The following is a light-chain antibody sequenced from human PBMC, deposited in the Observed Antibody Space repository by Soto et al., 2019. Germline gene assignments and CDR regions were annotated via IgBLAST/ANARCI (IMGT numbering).Light chain of an antibody. J-gene: IGKJ1*01. Sequence: DIQMTHSPSTLSASLGDRVTITCRASQSISSWLAWYQQKPGKAPKLLMYDASSLHSGVPSTFSGSGSGTEFTLTISSLQPDDFAAYYCQQYNGYPWTFGQGTKVDIK. CDR3: QQYNGYPWT. V-gene: IGKV1-5*01. CDR1: QSISSW. CDR2: DAS.